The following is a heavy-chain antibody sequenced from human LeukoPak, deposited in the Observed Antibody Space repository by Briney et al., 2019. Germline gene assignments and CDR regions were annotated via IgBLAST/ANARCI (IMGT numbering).Heavy chain of an antibody. CDR2: ISWNSGSI. Sequence: PGRSLRPSCAASGFTFDDYAMHWVRQAPGKGLEWVSGISWNSGSIGYADSVKGRFTISRDNAKNSLYLQMNSLRAEDTALYYCVKGTAAGTILDYWGQGTLVTVSS. D-gene: IGHD6-13*01. CDR1: GFTFDDYA. V-gene: IGHV3-9*01. CDR3: VKGTAAGTILDY. J-gene: IGHJ4*02.